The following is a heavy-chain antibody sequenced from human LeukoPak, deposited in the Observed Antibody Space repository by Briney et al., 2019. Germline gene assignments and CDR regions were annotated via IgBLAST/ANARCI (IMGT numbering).Heavy chain of an antibody. J-gene: IGHJ4*02. CDR3: AKTRGYGGYFDY. Sequence: TGGSLRLSCAASGFTFSSYAMSWVRQAPGKGLEWVSAISGSGGSTYYADSVKGRFTISRDNSKNTLYLQMNSLRAEDTAVYYCAKTRGYGGYFDYWGQGTLVTVSS. CDR2: ISGSGGST. V-gene: IGHV3-23*01. CDR1: GFTFSSYA. D-gene: IGHD4-23*01.